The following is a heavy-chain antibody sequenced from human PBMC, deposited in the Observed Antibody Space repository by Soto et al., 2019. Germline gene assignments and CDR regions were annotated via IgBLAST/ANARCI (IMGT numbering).Heavy chain of an antibody. CDR2: IFPADSET. V-gene: IGHV5-51*01. CDR3: ARQGSQFDRNYFGY. J-gene: IGHJ4*02. D-gene: IGHD3-22*01. CDR1: GYSFPNYW. Sequence: PGESLKISCKGSGYSFPNYWIAWVRQMPGKGLEWMGVIFPADSETRFSPSFQGQVTISADKSIYTAYLQWSSLKASDTAMYYCARQGSQFDRNYFGYWGQGTLVTVSS.